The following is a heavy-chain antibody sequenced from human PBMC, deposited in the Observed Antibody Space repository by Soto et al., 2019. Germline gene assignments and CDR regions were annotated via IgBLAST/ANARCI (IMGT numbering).Heavy chain of an antibody. Sequence: GGSLRLSCAASGFTFSSYGMHWVRQAPGKGLEWVAVIWYDASNKYYADSVKGRFTISRDNSENTLYLQMNSLRAEDTAVYYCARGRVDGGELDLWGQGTLVTVSS. CDR2: IWYDASNK. CDR3: ARGRVDGGELDL. CDR1: GFTFSSYG. J-gene: IGHJ4*02. V-gene: IGHV3-33*08. D-gene: IGHD1-26*01.